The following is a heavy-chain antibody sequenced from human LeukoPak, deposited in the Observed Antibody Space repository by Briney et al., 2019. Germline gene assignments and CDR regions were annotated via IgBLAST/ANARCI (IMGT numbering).Heavy chain of an antibody. D-gene: IGHD6-19*01. V-gene: IGHV3-23*01. Sequence: GGSLRPSCAASGFTFRNYAMSWVRQAPGKGLEWVSAMSGGGGTIYHAASVRGRFTISRDNSKNTLSLQMNSLRVEDTAVYYCAKGSQWLLRGGAYFDSWGQGTPVTVSS. CDR3: AKGSQWLLRGGAYFDS. CDR1: GFTFRNYA. CDR2: MSGGGGTI. J-gene: IGHJ4*02.